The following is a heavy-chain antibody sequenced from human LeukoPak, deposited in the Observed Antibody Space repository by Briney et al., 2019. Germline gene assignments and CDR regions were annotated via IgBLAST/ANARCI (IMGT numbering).Heavy chain of an antibody. D-gene: IGHD5-24*01. CDR1: GGSISSSRYY. CDR3: ARRDVGDAFDI. V-gene: IGHV4-39*02. Sequence: SETLSLTCTVSGGSISSSRYYWGWIRQPPGKGREWIASIYYSGSTYYNPSLKSPVTISVDTSKTHFSLKLSSVTAAATAVYYCARRDVGDAFDIWGQGTMVTVSS. CDR2: IYYSGST. J-gene: IGHJ3*02.